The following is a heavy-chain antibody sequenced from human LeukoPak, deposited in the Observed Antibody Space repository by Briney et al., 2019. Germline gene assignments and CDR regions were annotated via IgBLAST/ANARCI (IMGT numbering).Heavy chain of an antibody. CDR2: IHYGGRT. V-gene: IGHV4-59*01. CDR3: ARQNGYSSGNYYFDL. CDR1: GGSISGYY. Sequence: SETLSLTCTVSGGSISGYYWSWIRQPPGTGLEWIGYIHYGGRTNYNPSLKSRVSISVDTSENHFSLRLSSVTAADTAVYYCARQNGYSSGNYYFDLWGQGTLVTVSS. J-gene: IGHJ4*02. D-gene: IGHD5-18*01.